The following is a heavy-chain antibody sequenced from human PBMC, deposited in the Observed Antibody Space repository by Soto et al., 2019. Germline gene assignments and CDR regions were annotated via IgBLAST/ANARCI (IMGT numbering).Heavy chain of an antibody. CDR3: ARDPNAYGDSPLGSWFDP. CDR1: GFTFSSYG. D-gene: IGHD4-17*01. Sequence: QVQLVESGGGVVQPGRSLRLSCAASGFTFSSYGMHWVRQAPGKGLEWVAVIWYDGSNKYYADSVKGRFTISRDNSKNTLYLQMNSLRAEDTAVYYCARDPNAYGDSPLGSWFDPWGQGTLVTVSS. J-gene: IGHJ5*02. CDR2: IWYDGSNK. V-gene: IGHV3-33*01.